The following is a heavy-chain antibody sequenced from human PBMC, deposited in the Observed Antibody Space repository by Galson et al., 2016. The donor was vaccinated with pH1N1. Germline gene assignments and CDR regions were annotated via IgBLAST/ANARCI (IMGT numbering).Heavy chain of an antibody. D-gene: IGHD4-17*01. CDR3: ARDESGYGDSFPDVFDI. V-gene: IGHV3-30*12. CDR1: GFTFSSCG. CDR2: ILYNGNDK. Sequence: SLRLSCAASGFTFSSCGIYWVRQAPGKGLEWVGNILYNGNDKYYADSVKGRFTISRDSSMTTVHLPMIGVTVEDTAVYFCARDESGYGDSFPDVFDIWGQGTMVTVSS. J-gene: IGHJ3*02.